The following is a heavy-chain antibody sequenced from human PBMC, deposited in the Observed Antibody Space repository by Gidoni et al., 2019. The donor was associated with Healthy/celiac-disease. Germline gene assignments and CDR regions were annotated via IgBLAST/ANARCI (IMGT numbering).Heavy chain of an antibody. CDR2: IRPSGGST. D-gene: IGHD6-13*01. J-gene: IGHJ6*02. V-gene: IGHV1-46*03. Sequence: QVQLVQSGAELKKPGASVTASCNASGYTFASYYRHWVRRAAGQGLEWMRIIRPSGGSTSYAQKFQGRVTMTRDTSTSTVYMELSSLRSEDTAVYYWARDHGSSSRYYYYGMDVWGQGTTVTVSS. CDR3: ARDHGSSSRYYYYGMDV. CDR1: GYTFASYY.